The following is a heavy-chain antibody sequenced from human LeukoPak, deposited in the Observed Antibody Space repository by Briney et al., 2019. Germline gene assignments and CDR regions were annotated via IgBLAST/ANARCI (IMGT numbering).Heavy chain of an antibody. CDR1: GFTFSSYA. Sequence: GGSLRLSCAASGFTFSSYAMSWVRQAPGKGLEWVSAISGSGGSTYYADSVKGRFTISRDNSKKTLYLQMNSLRAEDTAVYYCAKSSSKVVPAAIKDYWGQGTLVTVSS. V-gene: IGHV3-23*01. D-gene: IGHD2-2*01. CDR3: AKSSSKVVPAAIKDY. J-gene: IGHJ4*02. CDR2: ISGSGGST.